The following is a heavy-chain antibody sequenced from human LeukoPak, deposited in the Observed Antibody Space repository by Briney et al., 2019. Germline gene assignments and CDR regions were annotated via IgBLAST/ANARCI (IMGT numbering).Heavy chain of an antibody. J-gene: IGHJ3*01. CDR2: ISYDGSNK. CDR3: AKESIWFGELSSLGLW. V-gene: IGHV3-30*18. CDR1: GFTFSSYG. Sequence: GGSLRLSCAASGFTFSSYGMHWVRQAPGKGLEWVAVISYDGSNKYYADSVKGRFTISRDNSKNTLYLQMNSLRAEDTAVYYCAKESIWFGELSSLGLWWGQGTMVTVSS. D-gene: IGHD3-10*01.